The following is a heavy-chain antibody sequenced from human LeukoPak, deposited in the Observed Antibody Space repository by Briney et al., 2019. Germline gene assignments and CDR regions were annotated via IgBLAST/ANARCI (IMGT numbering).Heavy chain of an antibody. CDR2: INSDGSST. D-gene: IGHD3-3*01. CDR1: GFTFSSYW. V-gene: IGHV3-74*01. J-gene: IGHJ4*02. Sequence: PGGSLRLSCAASGFTFSSYWMHWVRQAPGKGLVWVSRINSDGSSTSYADSVKGRFTISRDNAKNTLYLQMSSLRAEDTAVYYCARAPNYDFWSGYSYYFDYWSQGTLVTVSS. CDR3: ARAPNYDFWSGYSYYFDY.